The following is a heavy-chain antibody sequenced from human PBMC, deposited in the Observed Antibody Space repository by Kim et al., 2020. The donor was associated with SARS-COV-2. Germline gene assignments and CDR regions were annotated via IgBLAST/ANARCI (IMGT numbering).Heavy chain of an antibody. Sequence: SETLSLTCTVSGGSISSNDYYWDWIRQPPGKGLEWIVSISYSGRTYYNPSLKSRVTISVDTSKNQISLKLSSVTAADTGVYYCARGIFGVVIIPYYYYY. D-gene: IGHD3-3*01. J-gene: IGHJ6*03. CDR3: ARGIFGVVIIPYYYYY. CDR1: GGSISSNDYY. CDR2: ISYSGRT. V-gene: IGHV4-39*01.